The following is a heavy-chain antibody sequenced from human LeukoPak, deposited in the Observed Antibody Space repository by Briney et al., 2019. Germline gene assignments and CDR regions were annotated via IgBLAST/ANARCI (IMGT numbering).Heavy chain of an antibody. V-gene: IGHV3-30-3*01. CDR1: GFTFSSYA. D-gene: IGHD2-2*01. CDR2: ISYDGSNK. CDR3: AREASGYCSSTSCYFFDY. J-gene: IGHJ4*02. Sequence: AGGSLRLSCAASGFTFSSYAMSWVRQAPGKGLEWVAVISYDGSNKYYADSVKGRFTISRDNSKNTLYLQMNSLRAEDTAVYYCAREASGYCSSTSCYFFDYWGQGTLVTVSS.